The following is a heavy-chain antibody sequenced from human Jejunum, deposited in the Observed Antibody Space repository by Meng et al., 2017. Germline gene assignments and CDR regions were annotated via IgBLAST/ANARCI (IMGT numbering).Heavy chain of an antibody. CDR1: GYTFTSVG. J-gene: IGHJ4*02. CDR2: ISPYHGNT. D-gene: IGHD3-10*01. Sequence: QVLLVQSGADVTKAGASVKVHCKTSGYTFTSVGISWVRQAPGQGLEWMGWISPYHGNTKYAQKLQGRVTMTTDTSTSTAYMELRSLRSDDTAVYYCARDGVSFTMVRGGTYWGQGTLVTVSS. CDR3: ARDGVSFTMVRGGTY. V-gene: IGHV1-18*01.